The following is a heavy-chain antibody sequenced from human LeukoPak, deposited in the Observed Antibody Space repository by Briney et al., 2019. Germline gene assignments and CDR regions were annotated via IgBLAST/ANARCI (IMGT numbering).Heavy chain of an antibody. V-gene: IGHV3-7*05. J-gene: IGHJ4*02. Sequence: GGSLRLSCAASRFTFSNYWMSWVRQPPGKGLEWVANINQGGREKYYLNSVKGRFTISRDNAKNSLYLQMNSLRADDTAIYYCVRDGSGYDYWGQGTLVTVSS. D-gene: IGHD6-19*01. CDR3: VRDGSGYDY. CDR2: INQGGREK. CDR1: RFTFSNYW.